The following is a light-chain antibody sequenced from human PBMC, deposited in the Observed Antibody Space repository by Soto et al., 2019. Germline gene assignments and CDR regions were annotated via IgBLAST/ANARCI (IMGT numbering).Light chain of an antibody. CDR3: QQLNSYPWT. Sequence: DIQLTQSPSFLSASVGDRVTITCRASQAISRYLAWFQQRPGKAPKVLIYAASTLQSGVPSRFSGSASGTEFTLTISSLQPEDFVTYFCQQLNSYPWTFGQGTKVEIK. J-gene: IGKJ1*01. CDR2: AAS. CDR1: QAISRY. V-gene: IGKV1-9*01.